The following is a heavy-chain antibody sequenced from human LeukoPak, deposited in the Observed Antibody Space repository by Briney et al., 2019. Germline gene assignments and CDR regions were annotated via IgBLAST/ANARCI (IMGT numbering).Heavy chain of an antibody. CDR3: ARDTFDYYDSSGNPDY. Sequence: GGSLRLSCAASGFTFSSYSMNWVRQAPGKGLEWVSSISSSSSYIYYADSVKGRFTISRDNAKNSLYLQMNSLRAEDTAVYYCARDTFDYYDSSGNPDYWGQGTLVPVSS. CDR2: ISSSSSYI. V-gene: IGHV3-21*01. J-gene: IGHJ4*02. D-gene: IGHD3-22*01. CDR1: GFTFSSYS.